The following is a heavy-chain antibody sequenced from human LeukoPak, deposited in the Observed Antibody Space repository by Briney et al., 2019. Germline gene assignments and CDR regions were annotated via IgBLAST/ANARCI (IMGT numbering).Heavy chain of an antibody. CDR1: GGSISSYY. D-gene: IGHD6-13*01. CDR3: ARRRYSSSWNSFDY. Sequence: SETLSLTCTVSGGSISSYYWGWIRQPPGKGLEWIGSIYYSGSTYYSPSLKSRVTISVDTSKNQFSLKLNSVTAADTAVYYCARRRYSSSWNSFDYWGQGTLVTVSS. CDR2: IYYSGST. J-gene: IGHJ4*02. V-gene: IGHV4-39*01.